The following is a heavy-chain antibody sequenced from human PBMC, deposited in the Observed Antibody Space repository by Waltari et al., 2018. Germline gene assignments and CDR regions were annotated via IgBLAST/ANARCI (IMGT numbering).Heavy chain of an antibody. Sequence: QVQLVQSGAEVKKPGASVKVSCKASGYTFTSYAMHWVRQAPGQRLEWMGWINAGNGNTKYSQKFQGRVTITRDTSASTAYMELSSLRSEDTAVYYCARDGWELLYYYYYYGMDVWGQGTTVTVSS. CDR3: ARDGWELLYYYYYYGMDV. CDR1: GYTFTSYA. D-gene: IGHD1-26*01. J-gene: IGHJ6*02. CDR2: INAGNGNT. V-gene: IGHV1-3*01.